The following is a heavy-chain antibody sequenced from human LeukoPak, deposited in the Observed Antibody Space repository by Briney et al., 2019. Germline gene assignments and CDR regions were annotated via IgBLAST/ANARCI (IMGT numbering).Heavy chain of an antibody. V-gene: IGHV3-23*01. CDR1: GFTFGSYA. J-gene: IGHJ6*02. CDR2: ISGSGGST. Sequence: GGSLRLSCATSGFTFGSYAMTWVRQAPGKGLQWVSDISGSGGSTYYADSVKGRFTISRDNSKNTLFLQMNSLRAEDTAVYYCAKDDSSGPRVNYFYGVDAWGQGTTVTVSS. D-gene: IGHD3-22*01. CDR3: AKDDSSGPRVNYFYGVDA.